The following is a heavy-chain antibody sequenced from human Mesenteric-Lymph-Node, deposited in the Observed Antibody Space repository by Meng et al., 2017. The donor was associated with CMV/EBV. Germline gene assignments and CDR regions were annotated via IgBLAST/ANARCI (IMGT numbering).Heavy chain of an antibody. J-gene: IGHJ4*02. CDR1: GYTFTGYY. Sequence: ASVKVSCKASGYTFTGYYMHWVRQAPGQGLEWMGWINPNSGGTNYAQKLQGRVTMTTDTSTSTAYMELRSLRSDDTAVYYCARVSGYSSGWPDYWGQGTLVTVSS. D-gene: IGHD6-19*01. CDR3: ARVSGYSSGWPDY. V-gene: IGHV1-2*02. CDR2: INPNSGGT.